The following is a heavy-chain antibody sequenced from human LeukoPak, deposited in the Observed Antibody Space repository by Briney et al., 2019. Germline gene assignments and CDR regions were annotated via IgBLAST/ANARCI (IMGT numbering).Heavy chain of an antibody. Sequence: KRGESLRISCKGSGYSFTSYWISWVRQMPGKGLEWMGRIDPSDSYTNYSPPFQGHVTISADKSINTAYLQWTSLKASDTAMYYCSRSPQGLILDYWGQGTLVTVSS. D-gene: IGHD3-22*01. V-gene: IGHV5-10-1*01. J-gene: IGHJ4*02. CDR1: GYSFTSYW. CDR3: SRSPQGLILDY. CDR2: IDPSDSYT.